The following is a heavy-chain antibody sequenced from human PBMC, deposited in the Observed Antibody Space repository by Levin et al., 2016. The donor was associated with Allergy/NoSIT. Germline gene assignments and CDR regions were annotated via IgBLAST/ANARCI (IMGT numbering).Heavy chain of an antibody. J-gene: IGHJ6*03. D-gene: IGHD4-23*01. CDR1: GGSISSSHW. CDR2: IYHTGST. Sequence: GSLRLSCVVSGGSISSSHWWSWVRQPPGKGLEWIGEIYHTGSTIYNPSLKSRVSVSVDESKNQFSLTLNSVTAADTAVYYCAREGKDGGRSYYYYYMDVWGEGTTVTVSS. V-gene: IGHV4-4*02. CDR3: AREGKDGGRSYYYYYMDV.